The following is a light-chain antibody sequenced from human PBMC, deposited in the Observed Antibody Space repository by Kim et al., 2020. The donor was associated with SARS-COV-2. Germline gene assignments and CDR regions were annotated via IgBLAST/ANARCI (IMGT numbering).Light chain of an antibody. CDR3: QSYNRDNVL. V-gene: IGLV6-57*03. CDR2: EDD. Sequence: GKTLAPAFDRRRGSVDNNYVQWYRQRPGGVPTTVIYEDDQSPSGVSGRFSGSIDNSSNSASLTISGLRTEDEADYYCQSYNRDNVLFGGGTQLTVL. CDR1: RGSVDNNY. J-gene: IGLJ2*01.